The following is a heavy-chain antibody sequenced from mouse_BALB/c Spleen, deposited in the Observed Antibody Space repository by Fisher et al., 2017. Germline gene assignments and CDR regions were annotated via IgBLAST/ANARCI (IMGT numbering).Heavy chain of an antibody. D-gene: IGHD2-4*01. Sequence: RFTISRDNAKNTLYLQMSRLRSEDTAMYYCARVGENMITTEAMDYWGQGTSVTVSS. V-gene: IGHV5-9*04. CDR3: ARVGENMITTEAMDY. J-gene: IGHJ4*01.